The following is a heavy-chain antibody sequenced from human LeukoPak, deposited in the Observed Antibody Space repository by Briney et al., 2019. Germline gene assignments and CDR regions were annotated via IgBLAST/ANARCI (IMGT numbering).Heavy chain of an antibody. CDR1: GLAFSRNY. CDR3: AKAPTKITMIVADY. D-gene: IGHD3-22*01. J-gene: IGHJ4*02. V-gene: IGHV3-53*01. Sequence: GGSLRLSCAASGLAFSRNYMTWVRQAPGKGLEWVSVIYSGGTTDCADSVKGRFTISRDNSKNTLYLQMNSLRVEDTAVYYCAKAPTKITMIVADYWGQGTLVTVSS. CDR2: IYSGGTT.